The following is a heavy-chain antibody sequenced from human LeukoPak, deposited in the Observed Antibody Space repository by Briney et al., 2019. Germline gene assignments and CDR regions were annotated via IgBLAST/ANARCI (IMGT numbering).Heavy chain of an antibody. D-gene: IGHD3-3*01. CDR3: ARSGNYDFWSGYWGREYYFDY. CDR2: ISAYNGNT. V-gene: IGHV1-18*01. Sequence: GASVKVSYKASGYTFTSYGISWVRQAPGQGLEWVGWISAYNGNTNYAQKLQGRVTMTTDTSTSTACMELRSLRSDDTAVYYCARSGNYDFWSGYWGREYYFDYWGQGTLVTVSS. J-gene: IGHJ4*02. CDR1: GYTFTSYG.